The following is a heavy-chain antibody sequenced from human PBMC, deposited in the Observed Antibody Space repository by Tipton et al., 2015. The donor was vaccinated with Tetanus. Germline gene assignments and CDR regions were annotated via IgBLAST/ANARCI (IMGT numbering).Heavy chain of an antibody. CDR2: ILGNGDTT. CDR1: GFTFSSYP. D-gene: IGHD6-19*01. CDR3: ARDRDGGWSFDP. Sequence: SLRLSCAASGFTFSSYPMHWVRQAPGGGLEYVSAILGNGDTTFYANSVKGRFTMSRDNSKKMLYLQMDSLRREDTAIYYCARDRDGGWSFDPWGHGTLVTVSA. J-gene: IGHJ5*02. V-gene: IGHV3-64*01.